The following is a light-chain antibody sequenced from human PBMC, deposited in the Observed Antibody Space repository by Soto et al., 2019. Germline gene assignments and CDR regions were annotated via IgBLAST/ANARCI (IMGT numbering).Light chain of an antibody. Sequence: QSVRIQPASGYGSPEQSITISCTGASSDVGYSSSVSWYQQHPGKAPKLVIFDVSNRPSGVSNRFSGSKSGNTASLTISGLQAEDEADYYCCSWTSSATYVFGTGTKVTVL. J-gene: IGLJ1*01. V-gene: IGLV2-14*01. CDR3: CSWTSSATYV. CDR1: SSDVGYSSS. CDR2: DVS.